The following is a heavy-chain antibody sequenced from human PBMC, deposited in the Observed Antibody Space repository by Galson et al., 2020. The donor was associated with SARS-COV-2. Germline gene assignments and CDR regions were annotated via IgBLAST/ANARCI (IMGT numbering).Heavy chain of an antibody. CDR1: GFTFSTYS. J-gene: IGHJ4*02. D-gene: IGHD6-13*01. V-gene: IGHV3-48*04. CDR2: ISGSRSTI. CDR3: AREGLGSTYYLDY. Sequence: GESLKISCAASGFTFSTYSMNWFRQAPGTGLEWVSYISGSRSTIYYADSVKGRFTISRDDAKSSLYLQMNSLRADDTAVYYCAREGLGSTYYLDYWGQGTLVTVSS.